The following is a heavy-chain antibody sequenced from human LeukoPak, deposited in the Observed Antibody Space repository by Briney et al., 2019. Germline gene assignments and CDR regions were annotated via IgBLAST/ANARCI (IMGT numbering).Heavy chain of an antibody. CDR2: IKDDGSEK. CDR3: TRESGSYLGLFKR. D-gene: IGHD1-26*01. Sequence: PRGSLRLSCAASGFTFSSYWMSWVRQAPGKGLEWVANIKDDGSEKYYVDSVKGRFTISRDNAKNSLCLQMNSLRAEDTAMYYCTRESGSYLGLFKRWGQGTLVTVSS. CDR1: GFTFSSYW. V-gene: IGHV3-7*01. J-gene: IGHJ4*02.